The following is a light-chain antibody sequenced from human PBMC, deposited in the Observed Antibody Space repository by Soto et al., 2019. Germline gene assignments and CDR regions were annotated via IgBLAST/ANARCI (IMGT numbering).Light chain of an antibody. CDR2: ATS. CDR1: QGIAPY. J-gene: IGKJ4*01. V-gene: IGKV1-27*01. Sequence: DVQMTQSPSSLSAFVGDRVTITCRASQGIAPYLAWFQQKPGKVPKLLIYATSTLQSGVPFRFSGSGSGREFTLTVTSLQPEDVGTYYCQKYNSAPLTFCGGTKVEIK. CDR3: QKYNSAPLT.